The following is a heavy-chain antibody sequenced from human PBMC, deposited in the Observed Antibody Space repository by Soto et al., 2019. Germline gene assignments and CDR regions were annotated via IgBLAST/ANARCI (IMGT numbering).Heavy chain of an antibody. J-gene: IGHJ4*02. CDR2: INAGNGNT. CDR1: GYTFTSYA. V-gene: IGHV1-3*01. CDR3: ARDGILLAELPLVGVFGY. D-gene: IGHD1-26*01. Sequence: GASVKVSCKASGYTFTSYAMHWVRQAPGQRLEWMGWINAGNGNTKYSQKFQGRVTITRDTSASTAYMELSSLRSEDTAVYYCARDGILLAELPLVGVFGYWGQGTLVTVSS.